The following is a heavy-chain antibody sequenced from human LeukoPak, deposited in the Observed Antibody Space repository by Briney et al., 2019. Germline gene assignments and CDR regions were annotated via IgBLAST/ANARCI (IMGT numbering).Heavy chain of an antibody. Sequence: SETLSLTCTVSGGSISSYYWSWIRQPPGKGLEWIGYIYYSGSTNYNPSLKSRVTISVDTSKNQFSLKLSSVTAADTAVYYCARHRDKVPAALFDYWGQGTLVTVSS. J-gene: IGHJ4*02. D-gene: IGHD2-2*01. V-gene: IGHV4-59*08. CDR1: GGSISSYY. CDR3: ARHRDKVPAALFDY. CDR2: IYYSGST.